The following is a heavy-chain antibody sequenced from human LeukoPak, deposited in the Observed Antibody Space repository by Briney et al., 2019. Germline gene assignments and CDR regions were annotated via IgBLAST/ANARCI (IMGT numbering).Heavy chain of an antibody. CDR1: GFTFSSYA. D-gene: IGHD3/OR15-3a*01. CDR3: AKGVWTDYTITHFDY. V-gene: IGHV3-23*01. CDR2: ISGSGGST. J-gene: IGHJ4*02. Sequence: GGSPRLSCAASGFTFSSYAMSWVRQAPGKGLEWVSAISGSGGSTYYADSVKGRFTLSRDNSKNTLYLQMNSLRAEDTAVYYCAKGVWTDYTITHFDYWGQGTLVTVSS.